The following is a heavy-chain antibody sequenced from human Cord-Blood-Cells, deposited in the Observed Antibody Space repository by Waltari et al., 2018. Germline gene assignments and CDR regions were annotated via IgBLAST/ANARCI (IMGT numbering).Heavy chain of an antibody. CDR2: INHSGST. J-gene: IGHJ4*02. Sequence: QVQLQQWGAGLLKPSETRSLTCAVYGGSFSGYYWSWIRQPPGKGLEWIGEINHSGSTNYNPSLKSRVTISVDTSKNQFSLKLSSVTAEDTAVYYCARRLAASDYWGQGTLVTVSS. D-gene: IGHD2-15*01. CDR1: GGSFSGYY. CDR3: ARRLAASDY. V-gene: IGHV4-34*01.